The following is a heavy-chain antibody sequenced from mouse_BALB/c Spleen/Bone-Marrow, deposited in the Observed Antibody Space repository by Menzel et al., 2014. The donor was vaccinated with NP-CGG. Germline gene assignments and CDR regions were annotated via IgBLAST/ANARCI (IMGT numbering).Heavy chain of an antibody. V-gene: IGHV1-80*01. CDR1: GYAFSGYW. CDR2: IYPGDGDT. J-gene: IGHJ2*01. CDR3: ARGGISVDY. Sequence: QVQLKQSGAELMRPGSSVKISCKASGYAFSGYWMNWVKQRPGQGLEWIGQIYPGDGDTDYNGKFKGKATLTADKSSSTAYMQLSSLTSEDSAVYFCARGGISVDYWGQGTTLTISS.